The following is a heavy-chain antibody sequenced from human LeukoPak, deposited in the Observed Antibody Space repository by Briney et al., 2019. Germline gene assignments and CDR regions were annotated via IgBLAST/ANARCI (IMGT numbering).Heavy chain of an antibody. J-gene: IGHJ4*02. V-gene: IGHV4-30-2*01. Sequence: SETLSLTCTVSGGSISSGGYYWSWIRQPPGKGLEWIGYIYHSGSTYYNPSLKSRVTISVDRSKNQFSLKLSSVTAADTAVYYCARSMMRYDSSGYYDYWGQGTLVTVSS. D-gene: IGHD3-22*01. CDR2: IYHSGST. CDR1: GGSISSGGYY. CDR3: ARSMMRYDSSGYYDY.